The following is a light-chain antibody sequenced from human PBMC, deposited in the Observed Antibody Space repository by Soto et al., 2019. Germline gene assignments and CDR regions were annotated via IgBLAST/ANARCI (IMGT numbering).Light chain of an antibody. CDR2: EVS. V-gene: IGLV2-14*01. Sequence: QSVLTQPASVSGSPGQSITISCTGTSSDVGGYNYVSWYQQHPGKAPKLMIYEVSNRPSGVSNRFSGSKSGNTASLTISGLQAEDEADYYCSSYTSRSTFSVFGTGTKVTVL. CDR1: SSDVGGYNY. J-gene: IGLJ1*01. CDR3: SSYTSRSTFSV.